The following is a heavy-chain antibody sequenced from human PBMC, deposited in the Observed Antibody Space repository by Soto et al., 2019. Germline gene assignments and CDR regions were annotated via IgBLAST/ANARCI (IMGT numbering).Heavy chain of an antibody. Sequence: EVQLLESGGGLVQPGGSLRLSCAASGFTFSSYAKSWVRQAPGKGLEWVSSISGSGGSTYYADSVKGRFTISRDNSKNTLYLQMTSLRAEDTAVYYCAKAGLLNWFDPWGQGTLVTVSS. D-gene: IGHD3-10*01. V-gene: IGHV3-23*01. CDR1: GFTFSSYA. CDR3: AKAGLLNWFDP. J-gene: IGHJ5*02. CDR2: ISGSGGST.